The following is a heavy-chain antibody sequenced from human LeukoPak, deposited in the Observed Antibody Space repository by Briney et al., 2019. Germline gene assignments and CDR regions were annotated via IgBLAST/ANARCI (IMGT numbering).Heavy chain of an antibody. Sequence: ASVKVSCKASGYTFTGYYMHWVRQAPGQGLEWMGWINPNSGGTNYAQKFQGRVTMTRDTSISTAYMELSRLRSEDTAVYYCARDEVAVAGPPYYGMDVWGQGTTVTVSS. V-gene: IGHV1-2*02. CDR2: INPNSGGT. D-gene: IGHD6-19*01. J-gene: IGHJ6*02. CDR3: ARDEVAVAGPPYYGMDV. CDR1: GYTFTGYY.